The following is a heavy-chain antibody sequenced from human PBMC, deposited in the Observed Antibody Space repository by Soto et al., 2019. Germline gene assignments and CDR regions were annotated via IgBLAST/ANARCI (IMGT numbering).Heavy chain of an antibody. CDR2: ISGNSGSI. D-gene: IGHD3-9*01. Sequence: EVQLVESGGGLVQPGGSLRLSCEASGFTFDGYAMHWVRQAPGKGLEWVSGISGNSGSIVYADSVRGRFTISRDNAKNSLYVEINSLRPEDTAMYYCAKNGGYSFLTGYLDSWGQGTLVTVSS. J-gene: IGHJ4*02. CDR1: GFTFDGYA. CDR3: AKNGGYSFLTGYLDS. V-gene: IGHV3-9*01.